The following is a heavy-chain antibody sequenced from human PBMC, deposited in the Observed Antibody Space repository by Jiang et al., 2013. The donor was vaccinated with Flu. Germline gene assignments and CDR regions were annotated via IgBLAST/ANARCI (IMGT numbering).Heavy chain of an antibody. CDR3: ARGSKWIQLWNYYYYYGMDV. CDR1: GDSVSSNSAA. V-gene: IGHV6-1*01. J-gene: IGHJ6*02. CDR2: TYYRSKWYN. D-gene: IGHD5-18*01. Sequence: QTLSLTCAISGDSVSSNSAAWNWIRQSPSRGLEWLGRTYYRSKWYNDYAVSVKSRITINPDTSKNQFSLQLNSVTPEDTAVYYCARGSKWIQLWNYYYYYGMDVWGQGTTVTVSS.